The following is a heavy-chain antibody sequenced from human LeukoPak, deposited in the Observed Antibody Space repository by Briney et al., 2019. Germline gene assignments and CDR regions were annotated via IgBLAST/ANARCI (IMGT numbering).Heavy chain of an antibody. CDR2: IYTSGST. Sequence: SETLSLICTVSGGSINSYYWSWIRQPAGKGLEYIGRIYTSGSTNYNPSLKSRVTMSIDTSKNRLSLKLYSVTAADTAVYYCATSTSIPNCGGRNCYSRDAFDIWGQGTMVTVSS. J-gene: IGHJ3*02. CDR3: ATSTSIPNCGGRNCYSRDAFDI. CDR1: GGSINSYY. V-gene: IGHV4-4*07. D-gene: IGHD2-15*01.